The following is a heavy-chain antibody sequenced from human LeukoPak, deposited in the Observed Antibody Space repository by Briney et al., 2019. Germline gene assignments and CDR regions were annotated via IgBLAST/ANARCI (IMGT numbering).Heavy chain of an antibody. D-gene: IGHD1-14*01. J-gene: IGHJ4*02. CDR2: IYSSGSP. CDR3: AREGTTHAGVDQ. CDR1: GVSISTYY. V-gene: IGHV4-59*01. Sequence: KPSETLSLTCTVSGVSISTYYWSWIRQPPGKGLEWLGYIYSSGSPYYNPSLKSRVTISVDTSKKQFSLKLSSVTAADTAVYYCAREGTTHAGVDQWGQGTLVTVSS.